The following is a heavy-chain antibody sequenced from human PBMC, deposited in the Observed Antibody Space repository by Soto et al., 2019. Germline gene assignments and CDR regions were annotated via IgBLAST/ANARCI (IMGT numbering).Heavy chain of an antibody. CDR2: ISASGDNT. CDR3: AKALDYDFWSSIGY. CDR1: GFTFSNHA. D-gene: IGHD3-3*01. Sequence: VQLLESGGGLVQPGGSLRLSCAASGFTFSNHALNWVRQAPGKGLEWVSGISASGDNTYYAGSVKGRFTISRDNSRNTLYLQMNSLRAEDTAVYYCAKALDYDFWSSIGYWGQGTLVTVSS. J-gene: IGHJ4*02. V-gene: IGHV3-23*01.